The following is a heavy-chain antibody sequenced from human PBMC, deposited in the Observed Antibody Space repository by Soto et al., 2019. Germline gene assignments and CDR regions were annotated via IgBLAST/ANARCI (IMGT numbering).Heavy chain of an antibody. J-gene: IGHJ4*02. CDR1: GGSISSYY. V-gene: IGHV4-59*01. CDR2: IYYTGYT. D-gene: IGHD3-10*01. CDR3: ARVKWFGESGFDY. Sequence: QVQLQESGPGLVKPSETLSLTCTVSGGSISSYYWSWIRQPPGKGLEWIGYIYYTGYTNYNPSLKDQVTISVDSSKNQFSLNVSSVTAADTAVYYCARVKWFGESGFDYWGQGTLVTVSS.